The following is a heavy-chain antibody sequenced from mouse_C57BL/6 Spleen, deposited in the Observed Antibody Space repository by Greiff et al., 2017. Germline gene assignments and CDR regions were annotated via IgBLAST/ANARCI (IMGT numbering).Heavy chain of an antibody. J-gene: IGHJ2*01. Sequence: EVQLQQSGPELVKPGASVKISCKASGYSFTGYYMNWVKQSPEKSLEWIGEINPSTGGTTYNQKFKAKATLTVDKSSSTAYMQLKSLTSEDSAVYYCAVYSNYFDYWGQGTTLTVSS. V-gene: IGHV1-42*01. CDR2: INPSTGGT. D-gene: IGHD2-5*01. CDR1: GYSFTGYY. CDR3: AVYSNYFDY.